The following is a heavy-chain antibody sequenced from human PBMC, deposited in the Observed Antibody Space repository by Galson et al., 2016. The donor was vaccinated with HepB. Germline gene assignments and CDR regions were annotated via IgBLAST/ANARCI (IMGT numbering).Heavy chain of an antibody. D-gene: IGHD1-1*01. V-gene: IGHV3-33*01. CDR3: ARSVEGHFDY. J-gene: IGHJ4*02. CDR1: GFTFSSYG. Sequence: SLRLSCAASGFTFSSYGMHWVRQAPGKGLEWVALIWYDGSNKYYADSVKGRFTSSRDNARNSLYLQMNTLRADDTAVYYCARSVEGHFDYWGQGILVTVSS. CDR2: IWYDGSNK.